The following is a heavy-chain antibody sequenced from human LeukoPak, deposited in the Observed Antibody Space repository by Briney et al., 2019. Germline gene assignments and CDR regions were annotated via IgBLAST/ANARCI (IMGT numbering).Heavy chain of an antibody. CDR1: GGSVSSGNYY. V-gene: IGHV4-61*01. CDR3: ARDESLRDNRWGFDY. D-gene: IGHD3-16*01. CDR2: IRYSGNT. J-gene: IGHJ4*02. Sequence: PSQTLSLTCTVSGGSVSSGNYYWSWIRQPPGKGLEWIGNIRYSGNTKYNPSLKSRVTISVDTSKNQFSLKVSSVTAADTAVYYCARDESLRDNRWGFDYWGQGTLVTVSS.